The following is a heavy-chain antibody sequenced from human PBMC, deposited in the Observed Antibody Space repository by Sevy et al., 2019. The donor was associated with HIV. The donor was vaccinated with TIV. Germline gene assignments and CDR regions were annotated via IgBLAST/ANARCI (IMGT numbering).Heavy chain of an antibody. Sequence: ASVKVSCKASGYTFTSYYMHWVRQAPGQGLEWMGIINPSGGSTSYAQKFQGRVTMTRDTSTGTVYMELSSLRSEDTAVYYCARERRHYGSGSYRLDYWGQGTLVTVSS. D-gene: IGHD3-10*01. V-gene: IGHV1-46*01. CDR1: GYTFTSYY. J-gene: IGHJ4*02. CDR2: INPSGGST. CDR3: ARERRHYGSGSYRLDY.